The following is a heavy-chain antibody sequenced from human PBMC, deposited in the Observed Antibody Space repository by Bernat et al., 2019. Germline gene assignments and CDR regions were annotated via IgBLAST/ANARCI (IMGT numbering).Heavy chain of an antibody. CDR1: GGSFSGYY. Sequence: QVQLQQWGAGLLKPSETLSLTCAVYGGSFSGYYWSWIRQPPGKGLEWIGEINHSGSTNYNPSLRGRVTISVDTSKTQFCLKLSSVTAADTAVYYCARVGRRAVVGYWGQGTLVTVSS. V-gene: IGHV4-34*01. D-gene: IGHD2-15*01. CDR2: INHSGST. CDR3: ARVGRRAVVGY. J-gene: IGHJ4*02.